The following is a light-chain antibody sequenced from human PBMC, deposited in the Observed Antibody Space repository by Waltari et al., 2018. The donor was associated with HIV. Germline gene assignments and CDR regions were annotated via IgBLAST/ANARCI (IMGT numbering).Light chain of an antibody. V-gene: IGKV3-20*01. J-gene: IGKJ2*01. Sequence: VLTQSPGTLSLSPGEGATLSCRASQSVDSNYLAWYQQKPGQAPRRLIDGAASRATGIPDRFSGSGSGTDFTLTISRLEPEESAVYYCQQYGSSPYTFGQGTKLEI. CDR1: QSVDSNY. CDR2: GAA. CDR3: QQYGSSPYT.